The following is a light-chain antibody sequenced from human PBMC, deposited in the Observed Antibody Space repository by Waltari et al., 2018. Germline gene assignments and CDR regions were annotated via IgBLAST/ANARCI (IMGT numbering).Light chain of an antibody. CDR2: DAS. V-gene: IGKV3-11*01. CDR1: QSVSSQ. J-gene: IGKJ1*01. CDR3: QQCNNSPPT. Sequence: EFVLTQSPATLPLSPGEGATLSCRASQSVSSQLVWYQQKRGQAPSLLIYDASNRATGIPTRFSSSWSRTDFTLTISRLEPEDFAVYYCQQCNNSPPTFGQGTKVEIK.